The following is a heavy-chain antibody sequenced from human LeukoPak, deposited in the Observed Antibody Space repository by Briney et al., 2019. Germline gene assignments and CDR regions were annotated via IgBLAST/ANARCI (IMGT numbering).Heavy chain of an antibody. CDR1: GFTFSSYR. J-gene: IGHJ4*02. Sequence: GGSLRLSCAASGFTFSSYRMNRVRQAPGTGLEWVSSISSSSSYIYYADSVKARFTISRDNAKNSLYLQMNSLRAEDTAVYFCAREGWFGEPVDYWGQGTLVTVSS. V-gene: IGHV3-21*01. CDR2: ISSSSSYI. CDR3: AREGWFGEPVDY. D-gene: IGHD3-10*01.